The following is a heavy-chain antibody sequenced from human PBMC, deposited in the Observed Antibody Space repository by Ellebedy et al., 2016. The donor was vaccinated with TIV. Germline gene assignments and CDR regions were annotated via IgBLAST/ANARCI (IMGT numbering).Heavy chain of an antibody. D-gene: IGHD7-27*01. V-gene: IGHV3-33*08. CDR3: AQTNWGSGGFYGMDV. CDR2: IWYDGTKK. CDR1: GVTLRNYW. Sequence: GESLKISCAASGVTLRNYWLSWVRQAPGKGLEWVAVIWYDGTKKFYAESVKGRFTISRDNSKNTLYLQMDSLRVEDTAVYYCAQTNWGSGGFYGMDVWGQGTTVTVSS. J-gene: IGHJ6*02.